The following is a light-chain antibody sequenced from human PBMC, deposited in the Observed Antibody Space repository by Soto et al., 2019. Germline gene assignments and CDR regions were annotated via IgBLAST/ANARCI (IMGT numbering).Light chain of an antibody. Sequence: IVMTQSPATLSVSPGERVTLSCRASQNIYSNIAWYQQRPGQAPRLLIYRASTRATGVPAKLSGSGSGTDFTLTISSLQSEDFTVYYCLQYHNLWAFGQGTKVEIK. V-gene: IGKV3-15*01. CDR3: LQYHNLWA. J-gene: IGKJ1*01. CDR1: QNIYSN. CDR2: RAS.